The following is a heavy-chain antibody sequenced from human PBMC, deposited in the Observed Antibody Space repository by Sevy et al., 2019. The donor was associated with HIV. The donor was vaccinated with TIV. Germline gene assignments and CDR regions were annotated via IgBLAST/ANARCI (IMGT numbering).Heavy chain of an antibody. V-gene: IGHV3-33*01. CDR3: ARDLEFYDSGDYGPAFMPDF. Sequence: GGSLRLSCAASGFTFSSFGRHWVRQAPGKGLEWVAVIWFDGSNTYYADSVKGRFTISRDIAKNTLYLHMNSLRAEDTAVYYCARDLEFYDSGDYGPAFMPDFWGHGTLVTVSS. CDR1: GFTFSSFG. J-gene: IGHJ4*01. D-gene: IGHD4-17*01. CDR2: IWFDGSNT.